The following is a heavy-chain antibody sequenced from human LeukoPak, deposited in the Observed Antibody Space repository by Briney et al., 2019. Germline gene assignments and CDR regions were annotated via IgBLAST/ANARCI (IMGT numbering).Heavy chain of an antibody. CDR2: ISSSSSYI. V-gene: IGHV3-21*01. D-gene: IGHD1-1*01. J-gene: IGHJ3*02. CDR3: ARGWYTDAFDI. Sequence: GGSLRLSCAASGFTFSSYSMNWVRQAPGKGLEWVSSISSSSSYIYYADSVKGRFTISRDNAKNSLYLQMNSLRAEDTAVYFCARGWYTDAFDIWGQGTMVTVSS. CDR1: GFTFSSYS.